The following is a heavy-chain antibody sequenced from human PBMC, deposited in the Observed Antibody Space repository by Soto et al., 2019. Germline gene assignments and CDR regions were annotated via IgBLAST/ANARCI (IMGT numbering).Heavy chain of an antibody. Sequence: QVQLVQSGDEVKKPGASVKVSCKASGHIFVNYGIAWVRQAPGQGLEWMGWISPYTVNTHSATKVQGRLTMTTDTSTSTAYMDLGSLTSDDTAVYYCVMVDNYVTPTPQDVWGQGTTVTVSS. V-gene: IGHV1-18*01. D-gene: IGHD3-16*01. CDR1: GHIFVNYG. J-gene: IGHJ6*02. CDR2: ISPYTVNT. CDR3: VMVDNYVTPTPQDV.